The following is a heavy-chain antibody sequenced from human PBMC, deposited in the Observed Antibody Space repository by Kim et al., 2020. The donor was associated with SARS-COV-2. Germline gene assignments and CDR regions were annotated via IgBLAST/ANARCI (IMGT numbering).Heavy chain of an antibody. CDR3: ARLRAGGSPHYYYGMDV. CDR1: GYSFTSYW. Sequence: GESLKISCKGSGYSFTSYWIGWVRQMPGKGLEWMGIIYPSDSDTRYSPSFQGQVTISADKSISTAYLQWSSLKASDTAMYYCARLRAGGSPHYYYGMDVWGQGTTVTVSS. CDR2: IYPSDSDT. V-gene: IGHV5-51*01. D-gene: IGHD3-10*01. J-gene: IGHJ6*02.